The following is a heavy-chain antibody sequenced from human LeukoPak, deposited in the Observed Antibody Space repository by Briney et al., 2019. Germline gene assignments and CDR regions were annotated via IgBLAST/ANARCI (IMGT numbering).Heavy chain of an antibody. CDR3: ARQLCGSDY. Sequence: PSETLSLTCDVSVVSFSTYYWSGIPQSPQKGLEWIGEVNHSGYTNLNPSLKSRVTISVDTSKNQFSLKLSSVTAAETAVYYCARQLCGSDYWGEGALGTVSS. J-gene: IGHJ4*02. CDR1: VVSFSTYY. D-gene: IGHD6-13*01. CDR2: VNHSGYT. V-gene: IGHV4-34*01.